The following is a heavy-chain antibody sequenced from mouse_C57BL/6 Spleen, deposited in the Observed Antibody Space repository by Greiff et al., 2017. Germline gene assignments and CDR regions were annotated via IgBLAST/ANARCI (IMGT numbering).Heavy chain of an antibody. D-gene: IGHD1-1*01. Sequence: QVQLQQPGAELVRPGSSVKLSCKASGYTFTSYWMHWVKQRPIQGLEWIGNIDPSDSETHYNQKFKDKATLTVDKSSSTAYMQLSSLTSEDSAVYDCARGFITTVVATGYYAMDYWGQGTSVTVSS. V-gene: IGHV1-52*01. CDR2: IDPSDSET. CDR3: ARGFITTVVATGYYAMDY. J-gene: IGHJ4*01. CDR1: GYTFTSYW.